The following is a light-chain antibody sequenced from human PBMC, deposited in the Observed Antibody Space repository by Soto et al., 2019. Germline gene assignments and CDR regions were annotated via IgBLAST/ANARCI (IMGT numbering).Light chain of an antibody. CDR1: QSVSSSY. Sequence: EIVLTQSPGTLSLSPGERATLSCRASQSVSSSYLAWYQQKPGQATRLLIYGASSRATGIPDRFSGSGSGTDFTLTISRLEPEDFAVYYWQQYGSSPYTFGQGTKLEMK. V-gene: IGKV3-20*01. CDR3: QQYGSSPYT. CDR2: GAS. J-gene: IGKJ2*01.